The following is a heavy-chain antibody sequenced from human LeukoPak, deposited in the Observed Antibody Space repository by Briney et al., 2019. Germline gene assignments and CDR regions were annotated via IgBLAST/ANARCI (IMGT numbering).Heavy chain of an antibody. J-gene: IGHJ4*02. Sequence: GGSLRLSCAASGFTFRSYWMHWVRLPPGKGPVWVSRIKSDGSSTSYADFVKGRFTISRDNAKNTLYLQMNSLRAEDTAVYYCAKGGKGRIAVAYLQSPFDYWGQGTLVTVSS. CDR3: AKGGKGRIAVAYLQSPFDY. CDR2: IKSDGSST. V-gene: IGHV3-74*01. D-gene: IGHD6-19*01. CDR1: GFTFRSYW.